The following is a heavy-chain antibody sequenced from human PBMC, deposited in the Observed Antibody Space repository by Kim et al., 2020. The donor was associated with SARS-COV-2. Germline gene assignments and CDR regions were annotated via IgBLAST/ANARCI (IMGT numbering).Heavy chain of an antibody. J-gene: IGHJ6*02. CDR3: TREGSEAGGAYYGMDV. Sequence: GGSLRLSCTASGFTFGDYAMSWVRQAPGKGLEWVGFIRSKAYGGTTEYAASVKGRFTISRDDSKSIAYLQMNSLKTEDTAVYYCTREGSEAGGAYYGMDVWGQGTTVTVSS. D-gene: IGHD3-10*01. CDR1: GFTFGDYA. V-gene: IGHV3-49*04. CDR2: IRSKAYGGTT.